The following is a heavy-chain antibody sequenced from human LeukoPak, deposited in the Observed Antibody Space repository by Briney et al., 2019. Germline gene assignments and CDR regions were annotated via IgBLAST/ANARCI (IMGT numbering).Heavy chain of an antibody. Sequence: GGSLRLSCAGFGFTFSNYAMSWVRQAPGKGLEWVSTISVGGGSTYYADSVKGRFTISRDNSKNTLFLQMNSLRAEDTAVYYCAKKGGGNYDYYYYYYMDVWGKGTTVTVSS. V-gene: IGHV3-23*01. CDR2: ISVGGGST. D-gene: IGHD4-11*01. J-gene: IGHJ6*03. CDR3: AKKGGGNYDYYYYYYMDV. CDR1: GFTFSNYA.